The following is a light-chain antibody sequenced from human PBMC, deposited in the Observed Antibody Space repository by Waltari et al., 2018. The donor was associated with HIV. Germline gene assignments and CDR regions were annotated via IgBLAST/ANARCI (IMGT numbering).Light chain of an antibody. CDR2: KDD. Sequence: QSVLTQAPSASGTPGQRVTISCSGSSSNIGSNYVYWYQQSPGSAPNLLSYKDDQRPSGVPDRVSGSKSGTSASLAISGLRSEDEAVYYCAAWDDSLSGVAFGGGTNVTVL. CDR1: SSNIGSNY. J-gene: IGLJ3*02. CDR3: AAWDDSLSGVA. V-gene: IGLV1-47*01.